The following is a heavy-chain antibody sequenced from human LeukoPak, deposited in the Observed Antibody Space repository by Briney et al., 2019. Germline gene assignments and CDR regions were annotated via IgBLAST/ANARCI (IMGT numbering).Heavy chain of an antibody. CDR1: GGSISSSSYY. V-gene: IGHV4-39*07. D-gene: IGHD3-10*01. J-gene: IGHJ4*02. Sequence: SETLSLTCTVSGGSISSSSYYWGWIRQPPGKGLEWIGEIYHSGYTNYNPSLKSRVTILVDKSKNQFSLKLSSVTAADTAVYYCARDLIVPDAMTGSGSYSTDYWGQGTLVTVSS. CDR2: IYHSGYT. CDR3: ARDLIVPDAMTGSGSYSTDY.